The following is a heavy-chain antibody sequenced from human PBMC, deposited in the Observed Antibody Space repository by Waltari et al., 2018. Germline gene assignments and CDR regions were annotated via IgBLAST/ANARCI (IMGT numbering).Heavy chain of an antibody. D-gene: IGHD6-19*01. CDR3: ARAVAGRGY. Sequence: EEQLVESGGGLVQPGDSLRLPCAASGFTFSSYRLNWVRQAPGKGPLWVSRISSDASDTTYADSVKGRFTISRDNAKNTLYLQMNSLRAEDTAVYYCARAVAGRGYWGQGTLVTVSS. J-gene: IGHJ4*02. CDR2: ISSDASDT. V-gene: IGHV3-74*03. CDR1: GFTFSSYR.